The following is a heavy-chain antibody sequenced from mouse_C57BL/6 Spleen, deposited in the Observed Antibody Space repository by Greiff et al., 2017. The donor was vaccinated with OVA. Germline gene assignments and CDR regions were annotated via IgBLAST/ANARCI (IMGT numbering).Heavy chain of an antibody. J-gene: IGHJ2*01. D-gene: IGHD1-1*01. Sequence: VQLQESGAELVKPGASVKISCKASGYAFSSYWMNWVKQRPGKGLEWIGQIYPGDGDTNYNGKFKGKATLTADKSSSTAYMQLSSLTSEDSAVYFCAKGSSSYYFDYWGQGTTLTVSS. CDR2: IYPGDGDT. CDR1: GYAFSSYW. V-gene: IGHV1-80*01. CDR3: AKGSSSYYFDY.